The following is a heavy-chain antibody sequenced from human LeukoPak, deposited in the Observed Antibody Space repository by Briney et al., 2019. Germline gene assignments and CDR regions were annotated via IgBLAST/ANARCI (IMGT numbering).Heavy chain of an antibody. CDR3: ARTRDTALNYFDV. CDR2: INHSGST. CDR1: GGSISSSNYY. Sequence: SETLSLTCTVSGGSISSSNYYWSWIRQPPGKGLEWIGEINHSGSTNYNPSLKSRVTISVDTSKNQLSLKLNSVTAADTAVYYCARTRDTALNYFDVWGRGTLVTVSS. V-gene: IGHV4-39*07. J-gene: IGHJ2*01. D-gene: IGHD5-18*01.